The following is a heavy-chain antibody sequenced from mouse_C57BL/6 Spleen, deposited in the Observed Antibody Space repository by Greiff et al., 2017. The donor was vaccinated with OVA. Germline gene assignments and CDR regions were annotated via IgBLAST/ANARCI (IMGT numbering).Heavy chain of an antibody. J-gene: IGHJ3*01. V-gene: IGHV1-64*01. CDR3: ARFEGEDYAAGFAS. D-gene: IGHD2-4*01. CDR1: GYTFTSYW. Sequence: QVQLQQPGAELVKPGASVKLSCKASGYTFTSYWMHWVKQRPGQGLEWIGMIHPNSGSTNYNEKFKSKATLTVDKSSSTAYMQLSSLTSEDSAVYYCARFEGEDYAAGFASGGKGTLVTASA. CDR2: IHPNSGST.